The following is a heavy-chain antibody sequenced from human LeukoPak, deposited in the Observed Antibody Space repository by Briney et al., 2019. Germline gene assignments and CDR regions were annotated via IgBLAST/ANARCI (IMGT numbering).Heavy chain of an antibody. CDR1: GGPLRNYY. CDR2: IYYSGST. CDR3: ARLTGEFFDF. D-gene: IGHD7-27*01. V-gene: IGHV4-59*01. J-gene: IGHJ4*01. Sequence: SETLSLTCTVSGGPLRNYYWSWIRQLPGQGLEWIGYIYYSGSTNHNPSLKSLVTISVDTSMNQFSLKLSSVAGADTAVYYCARLTGEFFDFWGQGTLVTVSS.